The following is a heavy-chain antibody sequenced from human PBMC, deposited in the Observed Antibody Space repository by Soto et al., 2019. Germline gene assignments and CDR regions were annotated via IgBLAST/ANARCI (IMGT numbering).Heavy chain of an antibody. Sequence: ASVKVSCKASGYTFTSYGISWVRQAPGQGLEWMGWISAYNGNTNYAQKLQGRVTTTTDTSASTAYMELRSLRSDDTAVYYCARDNGSWYPYYYGMDVWGQGTTVTVSS. CDR3: ARDNGSWYPYYYGMDV. D-gene: IGHD6-13*01. J-gene: IGHJ6*02. CDR2: ISAYNGNT. CDR1: GYTFTSYG. V-gene: IGHV1-18*04.